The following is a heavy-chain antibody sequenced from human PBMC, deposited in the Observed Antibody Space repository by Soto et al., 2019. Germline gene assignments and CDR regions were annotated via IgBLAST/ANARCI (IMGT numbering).Heavy chain of an antibody. CDR2: ISGSGGST. Sequence: EVQLLESGGGLVQPGGSLRLSCAASGFTFSSYAMSWVRQAPGKGLEWVSAISGSGGSTYYADSVKGRFTISRDNSKNSLDLQMNSLGAEDTDVYYCAKDGIEYGDYGYYYMDVWGKGTTVTVSS. CDR3: AKDGIEYGDYGYYYMDV. V-gene: IGHV3-23*01. J-gene: IGHJ6*03. D-gene: IGHD4-17*01. CDR1: GFTFSSYA.